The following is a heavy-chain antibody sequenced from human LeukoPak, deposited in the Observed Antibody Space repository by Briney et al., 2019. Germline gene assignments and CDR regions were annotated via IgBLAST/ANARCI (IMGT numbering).Heavy chain of an antibody. CDR2: MNSAGTTI. J-gene: IGHJ4*01. CDR1: GFTISGFW. CDR3: IREVQVRASASLGL. V-gene: IGHV3-74*01. Sequence: GGSLRLSCAASGFTISGFWMHWVRQVPGEGLVWVARMNSAGTTINYGDSVKGRFTISRDNVRNTLHLQMNNLSLEDTAVYFCIREVQVRASASLGLWGRGTLVTVS. D-gene: IGHD1-1*01.